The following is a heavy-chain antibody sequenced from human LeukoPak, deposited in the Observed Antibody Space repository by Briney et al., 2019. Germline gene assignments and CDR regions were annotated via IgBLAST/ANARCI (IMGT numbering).Heavy chain of an antibody. Sequence: SETLSLTXAVSGYSISSGYYWGWIRHPPGKGLEWIGSIYHSGSTYYNPSLKSRVTISVDTSKNQFSLKLSSVAAADTAVYYCARRGSGWEVYYFDYWGQGTLVTVSS. D-gene: IGHD6-19*01. V-gene: IGHV4-38-2*01. CDR3: ARRGSGWEVYYFDY. CDR2: IYHSGST. J-gene: IGHJ4*02. CDR1: GYSISSGYY.